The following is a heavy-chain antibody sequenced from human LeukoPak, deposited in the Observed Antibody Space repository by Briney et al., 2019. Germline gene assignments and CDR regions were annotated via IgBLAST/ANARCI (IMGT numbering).Heavy chain of an antibody. Sequence: ASVKVFCKASGYTFTTYTIHWVRQAPGQRLEWMGWINAGNGNTKYSQKFQGRVTITRDTSASTAYIELSSLRSEDTAVFYCARESWHYGTDAFDVWGQGTMVTVSS. D-gene: IGHD1-7*01. J-gene: IGHJ3*01. CDR2: INAGNGNT. CDR1: GYTFTTYT. CDR3: ARESWHYGTDAFDV. V-gene: IGHV1-3*01.